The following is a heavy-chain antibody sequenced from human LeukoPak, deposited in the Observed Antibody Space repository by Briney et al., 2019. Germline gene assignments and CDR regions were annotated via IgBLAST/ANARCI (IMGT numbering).Heavy chain of an antibody. J-gene: IGHJ4*02. CDR1: GYTFTSYD. Sequence: ASVKVSCKAAGYTFTSYDINWVRQGTGQGLEWMGWMNPNSGNTGYAQKFQGRVTMTRNTSISTAYMELSSLRSEDTAVYYCARVGSSGYSHTDYWGQGTLVTVSS. V-gene: IGHV1-8*01. D-gene: IGHD3-22*01. CDR3: ARVGSSGYSHTDY. CDR2: MNPNSGNT.